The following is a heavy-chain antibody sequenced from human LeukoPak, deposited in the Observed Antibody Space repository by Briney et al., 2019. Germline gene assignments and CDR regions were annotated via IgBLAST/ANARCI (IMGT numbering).Heavy chain of an antibody. CDR2: IRSKANSYAT. CDR3: TRHREWYYYDSSGYPFDY. J-gene: IGHJ4*02. V-gene: IGHV3-73*01. D-gene: IGHD3-22*01. Sequence: GGSLRLSCAASGFTFSGSAIHWVRQASGKGLEWVGRIRSKANSYATAYAASVKGRFTISRDDSKNTAYLQMNSLKTEDTAVYYCTRHREWYYYDSSGYPFDYWGQGTLVTVSS. CDR1: GFTFSGSA.